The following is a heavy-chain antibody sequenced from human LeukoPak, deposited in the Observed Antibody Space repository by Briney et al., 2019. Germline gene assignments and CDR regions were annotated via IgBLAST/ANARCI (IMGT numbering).Heavy chain of an antibody. V-gene: IGHV3-7*01. J-gene: IGHJ4*02. Sequence: PGGSLRLSCAASGSTFSSYWMSWVRQAPGKGLEWVANIKEDGSEKYYVDSVKGRFTISRDNAKTSLYLQMISLRAEDTAVYYCARHLSGVTGYTYGRGIDYWGQGTLVTVSS. CDR1: GSTFSSYW. CDR2: IKEDGSEK. D-gene: IGHD5-18*01. CDR3: ARHLSGVTGYTYGRGIDY.